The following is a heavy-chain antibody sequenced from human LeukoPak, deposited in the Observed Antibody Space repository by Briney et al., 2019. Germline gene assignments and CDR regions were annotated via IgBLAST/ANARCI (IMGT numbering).Heavy chain of an antibody. J-gene: IGHJ4*02. CDR3: ANSPGIAAAD. CDR1: GFTFSNAW. CDR2: IRYDGSNK. Sequence: PGGSLRLSCAASGFTFSNAWMSWVRQAPGKGLEWVAFIRYDGSNKYYADSVKGRFTISRDNSKNTLYLQMNSLRAEDTAVYYCANSPGIAAADWGQGTLVTVSS. V-gene: IGHV3-30*02. D-gene: IGHD6-13*01.